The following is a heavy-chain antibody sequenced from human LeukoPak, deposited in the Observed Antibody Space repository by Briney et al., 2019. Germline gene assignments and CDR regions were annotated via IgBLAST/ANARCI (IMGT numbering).Heavy chain of an antibody. Sequence: GESLKISCKASGYSFLSYWIGWVRQMPGKGLEWMGIIYPVDSETRYSPSFQGQVTISADKSISTAYLQWSSLKASDTAMYYCARRTQLWLGGFDYWGQGTLVTVSS. CDR1: GYSFLSYW. D-gene: IGHD5-18*01. V-gene: IGHV5-51*01. J-gene: IGHJ4*02. CDR2: IYPVDSET. CDR3: ARRTQLWLGGFDY.